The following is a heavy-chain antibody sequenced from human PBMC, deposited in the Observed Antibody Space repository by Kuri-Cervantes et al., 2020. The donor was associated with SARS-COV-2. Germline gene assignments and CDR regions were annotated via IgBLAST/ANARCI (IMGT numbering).Heavy chain of an antibody. J-gene: IGHJ3*02. CDR3: ATALRIVVVPAANLGVDAFDI. V-gene: IGHV1-2*02. CDR2: INPNSGGT. Sequence: SVKVSCKASGYTFTGFYMHWVRQAPGQGLEWMGWINPNSGGTNYAQKFQGRVTMTRDTSISTAYMELSRLRSDDTAVYYCATALRIVVVPAANLGVDAFDIWGQGTMVTVSS. CDR1: GYTFTGFY. D-gene: IGHD2-2*01.